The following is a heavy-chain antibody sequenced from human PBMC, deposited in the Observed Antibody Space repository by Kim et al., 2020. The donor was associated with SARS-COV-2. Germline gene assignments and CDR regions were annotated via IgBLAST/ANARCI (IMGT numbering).Heavy chain of an antibody. D-gene: IGHD3-9*01. V-gene: IGHV1-18*01. CDR3: ARDEDILTGSYGMDV. Sequence: ASVKVSCKASGYTFTSYGISWVRQAPGQGLEWMGWISAYNGNTNYAQKLQGRVTMTTDTSTSTAYMELRSLRSDDTAVYYCARDEDILTGSYGMDVWAKGPRSPSP. CDR1: GYTFTSYG. J-gene: IGHJ6*02. CDR2: ISAYNGNT.